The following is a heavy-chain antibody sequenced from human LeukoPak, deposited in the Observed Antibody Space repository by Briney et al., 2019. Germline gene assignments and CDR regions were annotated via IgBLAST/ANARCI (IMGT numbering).Heavy chain of an antibody. CDR1: GFTFSSYA. V-gene: IGHV3-30-3*01. D-gene: IGHD2-15*01. CDR3: ASPYCSGGSCYHPHYYYYYGMDV. CDR2: ISYDGSNK. Sequence: GRSLRLSCAASGFTFSSYAMHWVRQAPGKGLEWVAVISYDGSNKYYADSVKGRFTISRDHSKNTLYLQMNSLRAEDTAVYYCASPYCSGGSCYHPHYYYYYGMDVWGQGTTVTVSS. J-gene: IGHJ6*02.